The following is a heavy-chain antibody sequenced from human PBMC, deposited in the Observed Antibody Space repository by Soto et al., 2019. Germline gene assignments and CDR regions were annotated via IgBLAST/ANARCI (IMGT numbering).Heavy chain of an antibody. J-gene: IGHJ1*01. D-gene: IGHD3-22*01. V-gene: IGHV3-23*01. CDR1: GFTFTNYA. CDR3: ARADSSDYYYPY. CDR2: ITSGGST. Sequence: HPGGSLRLSCAVSGFTFTNYAMSWVRQAPGKGLEWVSLITSGGSTYYADSVKGRFTISRDNSKNTLYLQVNSLRAEDAALFYCARADSSDYYYPYWGQGTRATVSS.